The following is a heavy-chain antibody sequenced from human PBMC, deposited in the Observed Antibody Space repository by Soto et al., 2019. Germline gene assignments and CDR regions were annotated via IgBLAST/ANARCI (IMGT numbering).Heavy chain of an antibody. CDR2: IYYSGST. D-gene: IGHD5-18*01. CDR3: ARVLNGYGIDY. J-gene: IGHJ4*02. Sequence: TKSHPSRVFDGNSISVGDYRIMNRQHPGKGLEWIGYIYYSGSTYYNPSLKSRVTISVDTSKNQFSLKLSSVTAADTAVYYCARVLNGYGIDYWGQGTLVTVSS. V-gene: IGHV4-31*03. CDR1: DGNSISVGDY.